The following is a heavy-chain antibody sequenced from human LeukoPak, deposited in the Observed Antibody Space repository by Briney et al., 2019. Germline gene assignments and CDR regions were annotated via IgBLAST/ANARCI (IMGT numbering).Heavy chain of an antibody. CDR3: ARPYGRSAYYHGGFDY. V-gene: IGHV3-23*01. D-gene: IGHD3-22*01. CDR2: ISGSGGNP. Sequence: GGSLRLSCAASGFTFSTYGMSWVRQAPGKGLEWVSAISGSGGNPYYADSVKGRFTISRDNSKNTLYLQMNSLRAEDTALYYCARPYGRSAYYHGGFDYWGQGTLVTVSS. J-gene: IGHJ4*02. CDR1: GFTFSTYG.